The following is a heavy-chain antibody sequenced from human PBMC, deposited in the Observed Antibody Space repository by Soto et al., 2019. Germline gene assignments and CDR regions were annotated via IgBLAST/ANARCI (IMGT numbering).Heavy chain of an antibody. Sequence: PGGSLRLTCAASGFTFSSYSMHWVRQAPGKGLEWVAGISYDVINKYYADSVKCRFTISRDNSKNTLYVQMDGLRGEDTDAYYCAKNYESVTGGPNWFYPWGQGTLVTVSS. CDR2: ISYDVINK. CDR3: AKNYESVTGGPNWFYP. J-gene: IGHJ5*02. V-gene: IGHV3-30*18. CDR1: GFTFSSYS. D-gene: IGHD1-7*01.